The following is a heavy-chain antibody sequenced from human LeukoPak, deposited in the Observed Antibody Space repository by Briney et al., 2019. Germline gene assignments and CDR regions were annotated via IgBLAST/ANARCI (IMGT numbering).Heavy chain of an antibody. V-gene: IGHV4-39*01. CDR3: ARRRYYYDSSGHRSYHFDY. J-gene: IGHJ4*02. D-gene: IGHD3-22*01. CDR2: IYYSGST. CDR1: GGSISSSSYY. Sequence: PSETLSLTCTVSGGSISSSSYYWGWIRQPPGKGLEWIGSIYYSGSTYYNPSLKSRVTISVDTSKNQFSLKLSSVTAADTAVYYCARRRYYYDSSGHRSYHFDYWGQGTLVTVSS.